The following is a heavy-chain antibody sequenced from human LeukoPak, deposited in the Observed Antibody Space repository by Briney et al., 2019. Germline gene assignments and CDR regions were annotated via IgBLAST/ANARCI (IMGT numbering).Heavy chain of an antibody. V-gene: IGHV1-69*05. CDR1: GGTFSSYA. CDR3: ARDRQHRDYYGSGKLIINDYYYYMDV. D-gene: IGHD3-10*01. Sequence: ASVKVSCKASGGTFSSYAISWVRQAPGQGLEWMGGIIPIFGTANYAQKFQGRVTITTDESTSTAYMELSSLRSEDTAVYYCARDRQHRDYYGSGKLIINDYYYYMDVWGKGTTVTVSS. J-gene: IGHJ6*03. CDR2: IIPIFGTA.